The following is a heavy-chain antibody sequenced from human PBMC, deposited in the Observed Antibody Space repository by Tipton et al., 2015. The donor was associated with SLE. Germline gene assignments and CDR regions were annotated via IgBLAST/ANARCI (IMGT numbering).Heavy chain of an antibody. CDR2: IHHSGST. CDR1: GYSISSGYY. D-gene: IGHD3-16*01. V-gene: IGHV4-38-2*02. J-gene: IGHJ6*02. Sequence: TLSLTCTVSGYSISSGYYWGWIRQPPGKGLEWIGSIHHSGSTYYNPSPKSRVTISVDTSKNQFSLKLTSVTPADTAVYYCARHNGPGVFQYYYYGMDVWGQGTTVTVSS. CDR3: ARHNGPGVFQYYYYGMDV.